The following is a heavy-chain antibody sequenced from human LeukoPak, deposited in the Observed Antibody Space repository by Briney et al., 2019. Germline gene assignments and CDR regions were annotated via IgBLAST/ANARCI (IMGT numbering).Heavy chain of an antibody. CDR2: IRRKVYGGTT. CDR1: GFTFGDYS. V-gene: IGHV3-49*04. CDR3: TRVVTVVVVAATVGHFDY. Sequence: GGSLRLSGTGSGFTFGDYSMSWVRQAPGKGLDWIGFIRRKVYGGTTEYAASVKGRFTISRDDSKSIAYLKMSSLKTEDIAVYYCTRVVTVVVVAATVGHFDYWGQGTLVTVSS. J-gene: IGHJ4*02. D-gene: IGHD2-15*01.